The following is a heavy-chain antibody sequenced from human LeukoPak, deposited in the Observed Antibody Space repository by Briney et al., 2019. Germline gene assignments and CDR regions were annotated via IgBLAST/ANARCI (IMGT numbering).Heavy chain of an antibody. CDR3: ASTVLGGSPPYYFDY. V-gene: IGHV4-59*01. Sequence: PSETLSLTCTVSGGSISSYYWSWIRQPPGKGLEWIGYIYYSGSTNYNPSLKSRVTISVDTSKNQFSLKLSSVTAADTAVYYCASTVLGGSPPYYFDYWGQGTLVTVSS. CDR1: GGSISSYY. J-gene: IGHJ4*02. CDR2: IYYSGST. D-gene: IGHD3-16*01.